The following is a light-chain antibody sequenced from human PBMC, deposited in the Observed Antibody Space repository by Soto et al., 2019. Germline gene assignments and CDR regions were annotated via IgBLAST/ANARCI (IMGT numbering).Light chain of an antibody. CDR2: TNN. Sequence: QSVLTQPPSASGTPGQRVTLSCSGSSSNIGRNTVNWYQQLPGTAPKLLIYTNNRRPSGIHDRFSGSKSGTSASLAISGLQSEDEDDYYCAAWDDSLNTPVFGGGTKLAVL. CDR3: AAWDDSLNTPV. J-gene: IGLJ2*01. V-gene: IGLV1-44*01. CDR1: SSNIGRNT.